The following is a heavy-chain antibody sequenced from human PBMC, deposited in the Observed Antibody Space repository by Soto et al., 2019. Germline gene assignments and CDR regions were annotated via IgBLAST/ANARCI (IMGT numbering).Heavy chain of an antibody. CDR1: GYTFTGYY. J-gene: IGHJ4*02. CDR3: ARANVAGTPGVTYFDY. V-gene: IGHV1-2*04. CDR2: INPNSGGT. D-gene: IGHD6-19*01. Sequence: ASVKVSCKASGYTFTGYYMHWVRQAPGQGLEWMGWINPNSGGTNYAQKFQGWVTMTRDTSISTAYMELSRLRSDDTAVYYCARANVAGTPGVTYFDYWGQRTLVTVSS.